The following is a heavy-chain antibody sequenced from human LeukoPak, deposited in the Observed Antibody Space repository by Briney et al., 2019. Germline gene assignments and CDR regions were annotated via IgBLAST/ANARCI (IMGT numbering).Heavy chain of an antibody. J-gene: IGHJ4*02. V-gene: IGHV4-59*08. D-gene: IGHD3-9*01. CDR3: ARVTRYFDWSGPLSDY. CDR1: GGSISIYY. Sequence: SETLSLTCTVSGGSISIYYWSWIRQPPGKGLEWIGYIHHSGSTNYNPSLKSRVTISVDTSKNQFSLKLSSVTAADTAVYYCARVTRYFDWSGPLSDYWGQGTLLTVSS. CDR2: IHHSGST.